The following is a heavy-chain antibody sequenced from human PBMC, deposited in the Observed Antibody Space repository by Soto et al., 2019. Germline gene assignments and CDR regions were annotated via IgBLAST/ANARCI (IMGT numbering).Heavy chain of an antibody. Sequence: QLQLQESGPGLVKPSETLSLTCSVSGGSISSSSQYWDWIRQPPGKGLEWIGSIFYSGSTYYNPSLKSRVTISVDTSKNEFSLKLSSVTAADTAVYYCARHPRYGDYPYYFYYMDVWGKGTTVTVSS. J-gene: IGHJ6*03. V-gene: IGHV4-39*01. CDR2: IFYSGST. D-gene: IGHD4-17*01. CDR1: GGSISSSSQY. CDR3: ARHPRYGDYPYYFYYMDV.